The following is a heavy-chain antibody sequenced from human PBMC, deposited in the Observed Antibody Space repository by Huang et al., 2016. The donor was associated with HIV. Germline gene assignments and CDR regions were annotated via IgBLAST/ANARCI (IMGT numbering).Heavy chain of an antibody. V-gene: IGHV1-8*03. D-gene: IGHD3-22*01. CDR3: ARARGFLYDSTGYYSRYYFDS. CDR2: MNPKSCNT. CDR1: GFNFNNYD. Sequence: QVQLVQSGAEVKKPGASVKVSCKASGFNFNNYDFNWVRQASGQGRGWMGWMNPKSCNTGYAQKFQGRVTITRNTSITTAYMELRSLRSEDTAVYYCARARGFLYDSTGYYSRYYFDSWGQGTLVTISS. J-gene: IGHJ4*02.